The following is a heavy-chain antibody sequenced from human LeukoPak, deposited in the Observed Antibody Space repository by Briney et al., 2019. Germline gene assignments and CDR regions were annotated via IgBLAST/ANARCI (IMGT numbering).Heavy chain of an antibody. CDR3: AKDRTGMVRGVTDY. CDR1: GFTFSSYG. D-gene: IGHD3-10*01. CDR2: TRYDGSHK. Sequence: GGSLRLSCGASGFTFSSYGMHWVRQAQGKGLEWVAFTRYDGSHKDYADSVKGRFTISRDNSKNTLYLQMNSLRAEDTAVYYCAKDRTGMVRGVTDYWGQGTLVTVSS. V-gene: IGHV3-30*02. J-gene: IGHJ4*02.